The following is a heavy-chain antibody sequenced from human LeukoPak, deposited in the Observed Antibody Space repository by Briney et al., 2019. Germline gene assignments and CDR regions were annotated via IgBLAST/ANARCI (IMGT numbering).Heavy chain of an antibody. D-gene: IGHD3-10*01. Sequence: SETLSLTCTVSGASIRSYYWSWIRQPPGKGLEWIGYMCYSGSTNYNPSLKSRLTISGDASENQFSLKLSCVTGAGRAVYYWARDGFIGSGSYRRMNWLDPWGEGTLVTDST. CDR1: GASIRSYY. CDR2: MCYSGST. CDR3: ARDGFIGSGSYRRMNWLDP. J-gene: IGHJ5*02. V-gene: IGHV4-59*01.